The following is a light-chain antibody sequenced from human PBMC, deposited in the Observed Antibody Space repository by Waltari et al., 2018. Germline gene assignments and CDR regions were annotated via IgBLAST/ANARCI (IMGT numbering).Light chain of an antibody. V-gene: IGKV3-15*01. J-gene: IGKJ5*01. CDR1: QSVSSN. CDR3: QQSWHLPPT. Sequence: EIVMTQSPATLSVSPGERATLSCRASQSVSSNLAWYQQKPGQAPRLLIYDASTRATGIPARFSGSASGTEFTLTIDSLQPEDFATYYCQQSWHLPPTFGQGTRLDIK. CDR2: DAS.